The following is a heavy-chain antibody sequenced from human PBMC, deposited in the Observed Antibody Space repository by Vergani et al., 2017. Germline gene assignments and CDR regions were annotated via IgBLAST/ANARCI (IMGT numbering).Heavy chain of an antibody. Sequence: QLQLQESGPGLVKPSETLSLSCRVSGDSISRSHYYWGFIRQPPGKGLEWIGSISSSGSPYYNPTLKSRLAFSVDTSKNLFSLKLSSVTAADTAVYYCTRHWAVVAANNWFDPWGQGTLVTVSS. D-gene: IGHD2-15*01. V-gene: IGHV4-39*01. J-gene: IGHJ5*02. CDR1: GDSISRSHYY. CDR3: TRHWAVVAANNWFDP. CDR2: ISSSGSP.